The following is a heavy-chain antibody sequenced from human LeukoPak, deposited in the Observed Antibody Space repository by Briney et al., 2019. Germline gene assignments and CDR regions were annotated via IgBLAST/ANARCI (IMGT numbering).Heavy chain of an antibody. CDR3: ARAGFSHIRNHYDY. V-gene: IGHV6-1*01. CDR2: TYYRSKWYN. CDR1: GDSVSSNSAA. Sequence: SQTLSPTCAISGDSVSSNSAAWNWIRQSPSRGLEWLGRTYYRSKWYNDYAVSVKSRITINPDTSKNQFSLQLNSVTPEDTAVYYCARAGFSHIRNHYDYWGQGTLVTVSS. J-gene: IGHJ4*02. D-gene: IGHD1-14*01.